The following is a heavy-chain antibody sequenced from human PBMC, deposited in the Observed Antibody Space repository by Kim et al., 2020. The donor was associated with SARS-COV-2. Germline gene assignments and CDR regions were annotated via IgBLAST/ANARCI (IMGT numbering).Heavy chain of an antibody. Sequence: SVKGRFTISRDNAKNSLFLQMNSLRADDTAVYYCARAGHYGSNGYLRDFDYWGQGTLVTVSS. J-gene: IGHJ4*02. D-gene: IGHD3-22*01. CDR3: ARAGHYGSNGYLRDFDY. V-gene: IGHV3-11*06.